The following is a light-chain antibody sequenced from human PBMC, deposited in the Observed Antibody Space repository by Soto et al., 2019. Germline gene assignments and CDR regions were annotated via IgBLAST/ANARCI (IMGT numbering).Light chain of an antibody. CDR1: SSDVGGYNY. V-gene: IGLV2-14*01. J-gene: IGLJ1*01. Sequence: QSVLTHPASVSGSPGQSITISCTGTSSDVGGYNYVSWYQQHPGKAPKLMIYDVSNRPSGVSNRFSGSKSGNTASLTISGLQAEDEADYYCNSYTTSSTYVFGTGTKLTVL. CDR2: DVS. CDR3: NSYTTSSTYV.